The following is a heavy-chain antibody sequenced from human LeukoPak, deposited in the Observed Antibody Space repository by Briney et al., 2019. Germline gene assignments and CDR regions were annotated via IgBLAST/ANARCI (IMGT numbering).Heavy chain of an antibody. V-gene: IGHV4-4*07. CDR1: GGSISSYY. CDR3: ARGGKATVVTV. J-gene: IGHJ4*02. Sequence: PSETLSLTCTVSGGSISSYYWSWIRQPARKGVEWIGRIYSSGSTNYNPSLKSRVTMSVDTSKNQFSLKLSSVTAADTAVYYCARGGKATVVTVWGQGTLVTVSS. D-gene: IGHD4-23*01. CDR2: IYSSGST.